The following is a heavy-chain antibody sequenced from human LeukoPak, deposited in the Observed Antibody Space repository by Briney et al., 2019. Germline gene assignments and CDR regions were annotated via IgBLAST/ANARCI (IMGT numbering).Heavy chain of an antibody. Sequence: KPSDTLSLTCTVSDGSISGYYWSWIRQPPGKGLEWMGHIYYSGSTNYNPSFKSRVTISVDTSKNQFSLKLSSVTAADTAVYYCAREGGPYRPLDYSGQGTLVTVSS. CDR1: DGSISGYY. J-gene: IGHJ4*02. V-gene: IGHV4-59*01. CDR2: IYYSGST. CDR3: AREGGPYRPLDY.